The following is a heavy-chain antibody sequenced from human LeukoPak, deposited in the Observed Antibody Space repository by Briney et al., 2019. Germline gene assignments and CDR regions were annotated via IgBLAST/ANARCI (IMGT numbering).Heavy chain of an antibody. CDR3: ARRTYYYGSGGYYKD. Sequence: SETLSLTCAVYGGSFSGYYWSWIRQPPGKGLEWIGEINHSGSTNYNPSLKSRVTISVDTSKNQFSLKLSSVTAADTAVYYCARRTYYYGSGGYYKDWGQGTLVTVSS. CDR1: GGSFSGYY. V-gene: IGHV4-34*01. J-gene: IGHJ4*02. CDR2: INHSGST. D-gene: IGHD3-10*01.